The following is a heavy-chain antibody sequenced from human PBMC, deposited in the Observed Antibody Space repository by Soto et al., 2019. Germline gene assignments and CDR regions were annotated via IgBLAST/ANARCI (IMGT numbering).Heavy chain of an antibody. J-gene: IGHJ4*02. CDR3: TSDTFGYEDS. CDR2: LNPDGTYT. CDR1: GFTFSSYW. Sequence: EVQLVESGGGLVQPGGSLRLSCAASGFTFSSYWMHWVRQAPGKGLVWVSRLNPDGTYTTYADSVKGRFTISRDNANNTLYLQMNSRRVEGTAVYYCTSDTFGYEDSLGQGTLVAVSS. V-gene: IGHV3-74*01. D-gene: IGHD5-12*01.